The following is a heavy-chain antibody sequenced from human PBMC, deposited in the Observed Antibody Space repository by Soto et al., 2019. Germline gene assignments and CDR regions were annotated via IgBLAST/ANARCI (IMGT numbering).Heavy chain of an antibody. CDR1: GFTVSNNF. J-gene: IGHJ3*02. CDR3: VRDFLRVTASWVAFEI. V-gene: IGHV3-66*01. CDR2: IKNSAGT. D-gene: IGHD2-21*02. Sequence: DVQLVESGGGLVQPGGSLRLSCAASGFTVSNNFMSWVRQAPGKGLEWVSVIKNSAGTDYADSVKGRFTISTDNSKNTLYLQMNSLRAEDTAVYYCVRDFLRVTASWVAFEIWGQGTKVTVSP.